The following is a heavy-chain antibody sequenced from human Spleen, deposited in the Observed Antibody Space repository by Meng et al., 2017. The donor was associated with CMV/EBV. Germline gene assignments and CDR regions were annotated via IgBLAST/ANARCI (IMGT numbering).Heavy chain of an antibody. D-gene: IGHD1-26*01. CDR3: ARDPLVGATHNWSDP. CDR2: IIPIFGTA. V-gene: IGHV1-69*05. J-gene: IGHJ5*02. Sequence: SVKVSCKASGGTFSSYAINWVRQAPGQGLEWMGGIIPIFGTANYAQKFQGRVTITTDESTSTAYMELSSLRSEDTAVYYCARDPLVGATHNWSDPWGQGTLVTVSS. CDR1: GGTFSSYA.